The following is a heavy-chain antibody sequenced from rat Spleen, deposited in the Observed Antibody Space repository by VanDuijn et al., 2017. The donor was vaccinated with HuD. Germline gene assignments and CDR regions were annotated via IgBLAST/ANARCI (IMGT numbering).Heavy chain of an antibody. V-gene: IGHV5-19*01. D-gene: IGHD1-8*01. J-gene: IGHJ2*01. CDR3: TRDQYSLDS. CDR2: ITPSGNSS. CDR1: GFTFSLYG. Sequence: EVQLVESGGGLVQPGRSLKLSCAASGFTFSLYGMHWIRQAPTRGLEWVASITPSGNSSYYRASVKGRFTISRDNAKSTLNLQMDSLQTDDTGTYYSTRDQYSLDSWGQGVMVTVSS.